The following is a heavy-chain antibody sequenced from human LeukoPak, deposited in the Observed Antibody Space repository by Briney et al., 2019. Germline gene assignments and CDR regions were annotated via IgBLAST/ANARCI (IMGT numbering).Heavy chain of an antibody. D-gene: IGHD3-10*01. CDR2: ISYTGST. CDR1: GGSISSSSYY. J-gene: IGHJ4*02. V-gene: IGHV4-39*01. Sequence: PSETLSLTCSVSGGSISSSSYYWGWIRQPPGGGLEYIAAISYTGSTSYHPSLKSRVTISVDTSKNQFSLKLSSVTATDTAVYYCARGTMVRGVSTPPGYWGQGTLVTVSS. CDR3: ARGTMVRGVSTPPGY.